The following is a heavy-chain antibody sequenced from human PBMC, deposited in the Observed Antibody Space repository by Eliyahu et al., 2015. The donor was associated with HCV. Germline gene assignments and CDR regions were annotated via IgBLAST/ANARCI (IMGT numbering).Heavy chain of an antibody. V-gene: IGHV4-59*01. Sequence: QVQLQESGPGLVKPSETLSLTCTVSGASISSYYWSWLRQPPGKGLEWIAFTHHRGSTHYNPSLKSRVTISLDTSKNQFSLKLSSVTAADTAVYYCASGGGGIAVTGTGGWFDPWGQGTLVTVSS. D-gene: IGHD6-19*01. CDR2: THHRGST. CDR3: ASGGGGIAVTGTGGWFDP. CDR1: GASISSYY. J-gene: IGHJ5*02.